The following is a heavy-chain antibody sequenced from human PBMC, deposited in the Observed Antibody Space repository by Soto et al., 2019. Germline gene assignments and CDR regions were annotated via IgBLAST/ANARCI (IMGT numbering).Heavy chain of an antibody. V-gene: IGHV4-31*03. Sequence: PSETLSLTCTVSGGSISSGGYYWSWIRQHPGKGLEWIGYIYYSGSTYYNPSLKSRVTISVDTSKNQFSLKLSSVTAADTAVYFCARRSRQQETSHFDSWGQGTLVTVSS. D-gene: IGHD1-7*01. CDR2: IYYSGST. CDR3: ARRSRQQETSHFDS. J-gene: IGHJ4*02. CDR1: GGSISSGGYY.